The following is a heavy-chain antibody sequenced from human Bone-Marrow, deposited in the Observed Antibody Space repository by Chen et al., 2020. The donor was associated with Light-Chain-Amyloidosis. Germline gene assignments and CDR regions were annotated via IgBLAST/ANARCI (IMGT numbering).Heavy chain of an antibody. J-gene: IGHJ5*02. CDR3: ASSAPDPSS. Sequence: EVQLVESGGGLVKPGGSLRLSCAASGFTFSNYDMNWVRQAPGKGLEWISAVTNSSSNIYYADSVRGRFTISRDNAKNSLYLQMNSLRAKDTAMYYCASSAPDPSSWGQGTLVTVSS. CDR2: VTNSSSNI. V-gene: IGHV3-21*01. CDR1: GFTFSNYD.